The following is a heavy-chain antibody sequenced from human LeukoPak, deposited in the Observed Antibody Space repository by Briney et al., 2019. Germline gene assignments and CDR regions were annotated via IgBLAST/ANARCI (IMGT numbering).Heavy chain of an antibody. CDR3: ARDQWPNDAFDI. J-gene: IGHJ3*02. CDR2: INSDGSST. D-gene: IGHD6-19*01. V-gene: IGHV3-74*01. CDR1: GFTFSSYW. Sequence: GGSLRLSCAASGFTFSSYWMHWVRQAPGEGLVWVSRINSDGSSTTYAESVKGRFTISRDNAKNTLYLQMNSLRAEDTAVYYCARDQWPNDAFDIWGQGTMVTVSS.